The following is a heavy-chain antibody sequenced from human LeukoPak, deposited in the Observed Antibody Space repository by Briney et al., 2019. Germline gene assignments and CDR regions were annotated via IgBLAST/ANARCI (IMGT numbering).Heavy chain of an antibody. J-gene: IGHJ4*02. CDR2: MNPNSGNT. V-gene: IGHV1-8*03. D-gene: IGHD2-2*01. CDR1: GYTFTSYD. CDR3: ARAIRDCSSTSCLYYFDY. Sequence: ASVKVSCKASGYTFTSYDINWVRQATGQGLEWMGWMNPNSGNTGYAQKFQGRVTITRNTSISTAYMELSSLRSEDTAVYYCARAIRDCSSTSCLYYFDYWGQGTLVTVSS.